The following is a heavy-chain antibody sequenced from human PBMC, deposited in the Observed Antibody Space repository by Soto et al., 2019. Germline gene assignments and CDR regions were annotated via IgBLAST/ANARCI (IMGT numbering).Heavy chain of an antibody. V-gene: IGHV3-74*01. CDR2: INSDGSYT. D-gene: IGHD3-22*01. CDR1: GFTVSGYW. CDR3: TGAVDAMIPTAY. Sequence: GGSLRLPCAASGFTVSGYWMHWVRQAPGKGLTWVSRINSDGSYTSSADSVKGRFTISKDNARNTLYLQMNSLRIEDTAVYYCTGAVDAMIPTAYCGQGTLVTVSS. J-gene: IGHJ4*02.